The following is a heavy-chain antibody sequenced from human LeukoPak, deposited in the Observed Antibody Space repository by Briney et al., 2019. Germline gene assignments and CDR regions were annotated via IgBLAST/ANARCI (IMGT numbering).Heavy chain of an antibody. D-gene: IGHD2-2*01. CDR1: GGSISSGTYY. CDR3: ARGGGYCSRTSCEIKFDP. J-gene: IGHJ5*02. CDR2: IYTSETT. Sequence: SQTLSLTCTVSGGSISSGTYYWSWIRQPAGKGLEWIGRIYTSETTNYNPSLKSRVTISLDMSKNQFSLKLSSVTAADTAVYYCARGGGYCSRTSCEIKFDPWGQGTLVTVSS. V-gene: IGHV4-61*02.